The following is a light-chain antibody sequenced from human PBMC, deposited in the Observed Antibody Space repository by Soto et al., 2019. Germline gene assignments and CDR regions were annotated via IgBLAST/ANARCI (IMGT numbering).Light chain of an antibody. Sequence: IQMTQSPSSVSASVGDRVTITCRASQDISSLLAWYQHKPGKAPKLLIYAATTLQSGVPSRFSGSESGTEFTLTISSLQPADFATYYCQQADTFPFTFGPGTKVDIK. CDR1: QDISSL. V-gene: IGKV1-12*01. CDR3: QQADTFPFT. J-gene: IGKJ3*01. CDR2: AAT.